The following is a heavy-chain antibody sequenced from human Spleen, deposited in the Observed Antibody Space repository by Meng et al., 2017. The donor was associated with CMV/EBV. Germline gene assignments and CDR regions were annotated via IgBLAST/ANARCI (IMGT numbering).Heavy chain of an antibody. D-gene: IGHD3-22*01. CDR1: GFTFNSYT. V-gene: IGHV3-21*01. CDR2: ISGSTNYI. Sequence: GESLKISCAASGFTFNSYTMNWVRQTPGKGLEWVSSISGSTNYIYYADSVRGRFTMSRDNAKNSVSLQMNSLRAEDTAVYYCARDRKYYYDSTTYSEMACWGQGTLVTVSS. CDR3: ARDRKYYYDSTTYSEMAC. J-gene: IGHJ4*02.